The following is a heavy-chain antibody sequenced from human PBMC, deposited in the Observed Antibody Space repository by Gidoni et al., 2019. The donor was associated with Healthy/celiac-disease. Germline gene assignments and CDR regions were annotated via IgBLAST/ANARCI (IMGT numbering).Heavy chain of an antibody. CDR1: GYTFTSYG. J-gene: IGHJ3*02. Sequence: QVQLVQSGAEVTKPGASVKVSCKASGYTFTSYGISWVRQAPGQGLEWMGWISAYNGNTNYAQKLQGRVTMTTDTSTSTAYMELRSLRSDDTAVYYCARVDIVVVPAANDAFDIWGQGTMVTVSS. D-gene: IGHD2-2*03. V-gene: IGHV1-18*01. CDR3: ARVDIVVVPAANDAFDI. CDR2: ISAYNGNT.